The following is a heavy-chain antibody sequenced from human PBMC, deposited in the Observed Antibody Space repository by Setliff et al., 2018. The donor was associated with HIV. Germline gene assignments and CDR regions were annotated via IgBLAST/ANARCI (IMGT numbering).Heavy chain of an antibody. CDR1: GLTFSRYG. CDR3: AKSFNSGPTNWNIDV. V-gene: IGHV3-30*02. J-gene: IGHJ6*03. CDR2: IQDDESNK. D-gene: IGHD1-20*01. Sequence: GGSLRLSCAVSGLTFSRYGFHWVRQVPGKGLDWVTFIQDDESNKYYGDSVRGRFTISRDNSKNTLYLQMNSLRSEDTAVYFCAKSFNSGPTNWNIDVWGTGTTVTVSS.